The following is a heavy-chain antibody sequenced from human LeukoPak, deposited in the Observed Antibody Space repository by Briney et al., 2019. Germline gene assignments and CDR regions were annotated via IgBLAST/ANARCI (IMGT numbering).Heavy chain of an antibody. CDR2: ISSNNGNT. J-gene: IGHJ4*02. CDR3: ARDHSGSYPTSGY. Sequence: ASVKVSCKASGYTFTSYGITWVRQPPGQGLEWMGWISSNNGNTNYAQKLQGRVTMTTDTSTTTAYMELRSLRSDDTAVYYCARDHSGSYPTSGYWGQGTLVTVSS. D-gene: IGHD1-26*01. CDR1: GYTFTSYG. V-gene: IGHV1-18*01.